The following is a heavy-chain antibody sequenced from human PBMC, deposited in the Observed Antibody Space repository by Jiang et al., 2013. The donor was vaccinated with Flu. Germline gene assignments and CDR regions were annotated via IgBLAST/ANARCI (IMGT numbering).Heavy chain of an antibody. CDR3: AKDGVTALQGVTPEN. CDR1: GYTFTGYY. J-gene: IGHJ4*02. V-gene: IGHV1-2*06. Sequence: SGAEVKKPGASVKVSCKTSGYTFTGYYMHWVRQAPGQGLEWMGRINPNRGGTTYAQKFQGRVTMTRDTSLSTAYMELSRLRSDDTAMYYCAKDGVTALQGVTPENWGQGTLVTVSS. D-gene: IGHD3-10*01. CDR2: INPNRGGT.